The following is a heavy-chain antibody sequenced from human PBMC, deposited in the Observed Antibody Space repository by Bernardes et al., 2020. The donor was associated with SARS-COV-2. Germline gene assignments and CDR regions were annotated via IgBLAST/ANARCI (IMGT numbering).Heavy chain of an antibody. Sequence: GGSLRLSCAGSGFDFSDYWMTWVRQAPGKGLEWVANIKRDGSETYYVDSVKGRFTISRDNAKNLVFLQMNSLRAEDTAVFYCARGKGEHWLVTDLWGQGTLVTVSS. D-gene: IGHD6-19*01. J-gene: IGHJ4*02. CDR1: GFDFSDYW. CDR3: ARGKGEHWLVTDL. CDR2: IKRDGSET. V-gene: IGHV3-7*03.